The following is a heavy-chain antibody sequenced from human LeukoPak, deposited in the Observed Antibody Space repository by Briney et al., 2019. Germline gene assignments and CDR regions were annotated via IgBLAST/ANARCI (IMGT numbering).Heavy chain of an antibody. D-gene: IGHD3-10*01. CDR1: GFTFVSHW. CDR3: ARDLDYYGSGSWDY. V-gene: IGHV3-7*01. J-gene: IGHJ4*02. CDR2: INQDGSEK. Sequence: PGGSLRLSCVASGFTFVSHWMTWVRQAPGKGLEWVANINQDGSEKYYVDSVKGRFTISRDNAKNSLYLQMNSLGAEDAAVYYCARDLDYYGSGSWDYWGQGTLVTVSS.